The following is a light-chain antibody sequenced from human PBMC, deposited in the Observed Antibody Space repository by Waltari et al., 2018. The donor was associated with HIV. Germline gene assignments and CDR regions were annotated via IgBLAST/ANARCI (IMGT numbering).Light chain of an antibody. V-gene: IGLV10-54*04. Sequence: QAGLTQPPPLSVGVTQTATLLRTRDHDDVDTPGTALLQHPQGRPPKLLPHRNNNRPPGVSPRFSESRSGNTIFLTITTRQPEDEADYYCLAWDNGLNGWVFGGGTHLTV. CDR3: LAWDNGLNGWV. CDR1: HDDVDTPG. J-gene: IGLJ3*02. CDR2: RNN.